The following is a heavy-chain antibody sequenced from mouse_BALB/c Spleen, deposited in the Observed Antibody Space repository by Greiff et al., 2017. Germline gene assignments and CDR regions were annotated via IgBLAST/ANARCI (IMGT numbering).Heavy chain of an antibody. Sequence: EVKLVESGPSLVKPSQTLSLTCSVTGDSITSGYWNWIRKFPGNKLEYMGYISYSGSTYYNPSLKSRISITRDTSKNQYYLQLNSVTTEDTATYYCARDHYYGTRFAYWGQGTLVTVSA. J-gene: IGHJ3*01. V-gene: IGHV3-8*02. CDR2: ISYSGST. CDR3: ARDHYYGTRFAY. D-gene: IGHD1-2*01. CDR1: GDSITSGY.